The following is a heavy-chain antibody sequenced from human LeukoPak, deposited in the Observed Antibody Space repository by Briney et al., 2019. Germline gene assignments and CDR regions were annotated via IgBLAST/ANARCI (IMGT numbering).Heavy chain of an antibody. CDR1: GFTFSSYW. D-gene: IGHD6-13*01. CDR3: AKLLVGSSWYYFDY. J-gene: IGHJ4*02. Sequence: GGSLRLSCAASGFTFSSYWMSWVRQAPGKGLQWVSAISGSGGSTYYADSVKGRFTISRDNSKNTLYLQMNSLRAEDTAVYYCAKLLVGSSWYYFDYWGQGTLVTVSS. CDR2: ISGSGGST. V-gene: IGHV3-23*01.